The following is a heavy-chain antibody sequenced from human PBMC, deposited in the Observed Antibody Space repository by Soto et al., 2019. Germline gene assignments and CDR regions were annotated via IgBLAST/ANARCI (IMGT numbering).Heavy chain of an antibody. V-gene: IGHV1-69*02. CDR3: AKSTNPGSATSSYSGMDV. Sequence: GASVKVSCKASGGTFSSYIFTWVRQAPGQGLEWMGRIIPVLGVEYYAQRFQGRVTITADKSTTTAYMELSSLRSEDTAIYYCAKSTNPGSATSSYSGMDVWGQGTTVTVSS. CDR2: IIPVLGVE. J-gene: IGHJ6*02. D-gene: IGHD2-2*01. CDR1: GGTFSSYI.